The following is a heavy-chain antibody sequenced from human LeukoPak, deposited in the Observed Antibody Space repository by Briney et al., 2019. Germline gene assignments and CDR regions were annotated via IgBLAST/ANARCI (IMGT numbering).Heavy chain of an antibody. D-gene: IGHD3-10*01. CDR3: ARRPGYYFDY. CDR2: IYYSGNT. CDR1: GGSMRGLY. V-gene: IGHV4-59*01. Sequence: PETLSLTCTVSGGSMRGLYLSWIRQSPGMGLEWIGYIYYSGNTNYNPSLKSRVTISLDTSRSQSSLKLTSVTAADTAVYYCARRPGYYFDYWGQGILVTVSS. J-gene: IGHJ4*02.